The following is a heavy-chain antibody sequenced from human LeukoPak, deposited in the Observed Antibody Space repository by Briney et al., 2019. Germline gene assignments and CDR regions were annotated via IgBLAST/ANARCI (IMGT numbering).Heavy chain of an antibody. Sequence: PSETLSLTCTVSGGSISSSSYYWGWIRQPPGKGLEWTGSIYYSGSTCYNPSLKSRVTISVDTSKNQFSLKLSSVTAADTAVYYWAASGGSSSWSQLAFDYWGQGTLVTVSS. CDR3: AASGGSSSWSQLAFDY. J-gene: IGHJ4*02. CDR2: IYYSGST. D-gene: IGHD6-13*01. V-gene: IGHV4-39*01. CDR1: GGSISSSSYY.